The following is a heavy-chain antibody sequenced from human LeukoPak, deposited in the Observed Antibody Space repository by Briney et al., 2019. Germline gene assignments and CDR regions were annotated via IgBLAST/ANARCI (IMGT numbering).Heavy chain of an antibody. CDR1: GDSIRNYY. CDR3: ARDRYYYGSGSYYNV. V-gene: IGHV4-59*12. CDR2: ISYSWTT. J-gene: IGHJ4*02. D-gene: IGHD3-10*01. Sequence: SETLSLTCTVSGDSIRNYYWSWIRQPPQKGLEWIGYISYSWTTNYNPSLKSRVTISADTSKNQFSLKLSSVTAADTAVYYCARDRYYYGSGSYYNVWGQGTLVTVSS.